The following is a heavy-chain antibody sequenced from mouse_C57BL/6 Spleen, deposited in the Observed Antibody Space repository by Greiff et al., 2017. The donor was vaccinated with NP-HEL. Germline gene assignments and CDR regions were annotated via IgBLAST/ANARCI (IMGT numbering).Heavy chain of an antibody. CDR2: IYPGDGDT. J-gene: IGHJ4*01. D-gene: IGHD2-10*01. CDR3: ARLTYYGNYGAMDY. CDR1: GYAFSSYW. Sequence: VQLQQSGAELVKPGASVKISCKASGYAFSSYWMNWVKQRPGKGLEWIGQIYPGDGDTNYNGKFKGKATLTADKSSSTAYMQLSSLTSEDSAVYFCARLTYYGNYGAMDYWGQGTSVTVSS. V-gene: IGHV1-80*01.